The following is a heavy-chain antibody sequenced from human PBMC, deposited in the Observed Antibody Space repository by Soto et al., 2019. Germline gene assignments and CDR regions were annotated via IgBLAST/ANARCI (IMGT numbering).Heavy chain of an antibody. V-gene: IGHV1-69*01. D-gene: IGHD5-12*01. CDR1: GGTFSSYA. Sequence: QVQLVQSGAEVKKPGSSVKVSCKASGGTFSSYAISWVRQAPGQGLEWMGGIIPIVGTANYAQKFQGRVTITADESTSTAYMELSSLRSEDTAVYYCARGGYDLIIYYYYGMDVWGQGTTVTVSS. CDR2: IIPIVGTA. J-gene: IGHJ6*02. CDR3: ARGGYDLIIYYYYGMDV.